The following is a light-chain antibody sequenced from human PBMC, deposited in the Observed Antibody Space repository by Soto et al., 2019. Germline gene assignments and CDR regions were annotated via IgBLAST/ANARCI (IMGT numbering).Light chain of an antibody. CDR3: QQYSSYST. Sequence: DIQMTQSPSTLSASVGDRVTITCRASQSISSWLAWYQQKPGKAPKLLIYKASTLESGVPSRFSGSGSGTEFTLTISSLQPDDFATYHCQQYSSYSTFGQGTKVEIK. CDR1: QSISSW. J-gene: IGKJ1*01. V-gene: IGKV1-5*03. CDR2: KAS.